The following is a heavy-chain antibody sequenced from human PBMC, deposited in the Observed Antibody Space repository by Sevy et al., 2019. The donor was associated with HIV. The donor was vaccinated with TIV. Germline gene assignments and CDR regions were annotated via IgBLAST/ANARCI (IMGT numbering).Heavy chain of an antibody. Sequence: GGSLRLSCAASGFTFSAHYMDWVRQAPGKGLEWVGRSRKKANSYSTEYAASVKGRFTIPRDDLKNSLYLHMNSLKTEDTAVYYCVRLSYTSSWNFDYWGQGTLVTVSS. CDR2: SRKKANSYST. CDR1: GFTFSAHY. J-gene: IGHJ4*02. D-gene: IGHD6-13*01. V-gene: IGHV3-72*01. CDR3: VRLSYTSSWNFDY.